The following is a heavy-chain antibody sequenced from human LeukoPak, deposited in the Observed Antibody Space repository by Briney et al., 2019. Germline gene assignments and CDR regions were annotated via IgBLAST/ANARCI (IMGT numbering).Heavy chain of an antibody. D-gene: IGHD3-16*01. CDR2: IYTSGST. CDR1: GGSISSDSYY. V-gene: IGHV4-61*09. CDR3: ARETPHIMMWYYYYYMDV. Sequence: SETLSLTCTVSGGSISSDSYYWSWIRQPAGKGLEWIGHIYTSGSTNYNPSLKSRVTISVDTSKNQFSLKLSSVTAADTAVYYCARETPHIMMWYYYYYMDVWGKGTTVTISS. J-gene: IGHJ6*03.